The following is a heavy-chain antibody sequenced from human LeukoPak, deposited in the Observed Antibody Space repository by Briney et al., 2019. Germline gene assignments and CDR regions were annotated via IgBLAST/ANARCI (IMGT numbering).Heavy chain of an antibody. CDR2: IYTDGST. CDR3: ARDRPYSSSLNYYYGMDV. J-gene: IGHJ6*02. V-gene: IGHV3-53*01. CDR1: GFTVSNNY. Sequence: PGGSLRLSCAASGFTVSNNYMSWVRQAPGKGLEWVSVIYTDGSTYYADSVKGRFTISRDNAKNSLYLQMNSLRAEDTAVYYCARDRPYSSSLNYYYGMDVWGQGTTVTVSS. D-gene: IGHD6-6*01.